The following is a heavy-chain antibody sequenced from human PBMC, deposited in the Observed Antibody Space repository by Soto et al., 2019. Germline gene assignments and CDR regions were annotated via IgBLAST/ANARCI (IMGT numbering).Heavy chain of an antibody. D-gene: IGHD2-15*01. CDR3: ARHVAVPRTRGFDY. CDR2: IYHSGTT. Sequence: QVQLQESGPGLVKPSGTLSLTCAVSGASISDNWWSWVRQPPGKGLEWIEEIYHSGTTTYNPSLKSRVIISVDKSASQISLTLNSVTAADTAIYYCARHVAVPRTRGFDYWGQGTPVTVSS. V-gene: IGHV4-4*02. CDR1: GASISDNW. J-gene: IGHJ4*02.